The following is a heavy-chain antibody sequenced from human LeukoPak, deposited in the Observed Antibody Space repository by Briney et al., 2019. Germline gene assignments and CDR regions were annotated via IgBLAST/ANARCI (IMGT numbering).Heavy chain of an antibody. V-gene: IGHV5-51*01. CDR1: GYSFSDYW. J-gene: IGHJ5*02. Sequence: GESLKISCKGFGYSFSDYWIGWVRQMPGKGLEWVGIIYPGDSDTRYSPSLQGQVTISADTSISTVYLQWSSLKASDTAMYYCARTLQSYGHNYFDPWGQGTLVTVSS. CDR2: IYPGDSDT. D-gene: IGHD5-18*01. CDR3: ARTLQSYGHNYFDP.